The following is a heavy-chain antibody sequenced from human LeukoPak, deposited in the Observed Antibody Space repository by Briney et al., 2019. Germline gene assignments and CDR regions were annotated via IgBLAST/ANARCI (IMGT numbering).Heavy chain of an antibody. CDR1: GGSISSYY. CDR3: ARGASGAAAGDGY. V-gene: IGHV4-59*01. J-gene: IGHJ4*02. D-gene: IGHD6-13*01. CDR2: IYYSGST. Sequence: SETLSLTCTVSGGSISSYYWSWIRQPPGKGLEWIGYIYYSGSTNYNPSLKSRVTISVDTSKNQFSLKLSSVTAADTAVYYCARGASGAAAGDGYWGQGTLVTVS.